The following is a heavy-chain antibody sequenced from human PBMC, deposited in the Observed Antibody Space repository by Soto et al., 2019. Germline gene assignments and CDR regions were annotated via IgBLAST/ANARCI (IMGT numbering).Heavy chain of an antibody. CDR2: IYYSGTT. CDR3: ARLAYSHYST. Sequence: PSETLSLTCTVSGGSIKVGGYYWGWIRQPPGKGLEWVATIYYSGTTYYNPSIKSRLTISLDTSRNRFSLDLTSVTAADTAVYYCARLAYSHYSTWGQGTLVTVSS. D-gene: IGHD5-12*01. V-gene: IGHV4-39*01. CDR1: GGSIKVGGYY. J-gene: IGHJ4*02.